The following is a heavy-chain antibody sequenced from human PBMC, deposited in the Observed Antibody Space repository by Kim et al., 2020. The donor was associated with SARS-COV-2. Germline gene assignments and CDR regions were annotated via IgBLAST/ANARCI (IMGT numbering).Heavy chain of an antibody. CDR2: IYHSGST. D-gene: IGHD3-22*01. J-gene: IGHJ4*02. V-gene: IGHV4-4*02. Sequence: SETLSLTCAVSGGSISSSNWWSWVRQPPGKGLEWIGEIYHSGSTNYNPSLKSRVTISVDKSKNQFSLKLSSVTAADTAVYYCARDMGYYYDSSGYCPLYYWGQGTLVTVSS. CDR3: ARDMGYYYDSSGYCPLYY. CDR1: GGSISSSNW.